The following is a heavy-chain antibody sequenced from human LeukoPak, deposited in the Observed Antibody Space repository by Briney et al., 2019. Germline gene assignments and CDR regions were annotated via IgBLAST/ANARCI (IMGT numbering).Heavy chain of an antibody. V-gene: IGHV4-4*07. Sequence: PSETLSLTCTVSGGSISSYYWSWIRQPAGKGLEWIGRIYTSGTINYNPSLKSRVTMSVDTSRNQFSLKLSSVTAADTAVYYCARLADYYDSSAYPMDVWGKGTTVTISS. CDR2: IYTSGTI. D-gene: IGHD3-22*01. CDR3: ARLADYYDSSAYPMDV. J-gene: IGHJ6*03. CDR1: GGSISSYY.